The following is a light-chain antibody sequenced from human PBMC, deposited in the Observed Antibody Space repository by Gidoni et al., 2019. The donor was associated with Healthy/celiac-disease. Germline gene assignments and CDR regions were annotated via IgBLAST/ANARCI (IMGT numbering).Light chain of an antibody. V-gene: IGKV1-39*01. CDR2: AAS. CDR3: QQSYSTPVT. J-gene: IGKJ5*01. CDR1: QSISSY. Sequence: DIQMTQPPSSLSASVGERVTITCRASQSISSYLNWYQQKPGKAPKLLIYAASSLQSGVPSRFSGSGSGTDFTLTISSLQPEDFATYYCQQSYSTPVTFGQGTRLEIK.